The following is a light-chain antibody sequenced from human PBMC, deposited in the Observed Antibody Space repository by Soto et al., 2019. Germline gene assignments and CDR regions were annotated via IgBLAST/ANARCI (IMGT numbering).Light chain of an antibody. CDR1: TYSGDK. J-gene: IGKJ4*01. CDR3: QQYHDWPLT. V-gene: IGKV3D-15*01. CDR2: GAS. Sequence: EILLTQSPATLSVSPGERVTLSCRANTYSGDKLAWYQQKPGQAPRLLIYGASTRATGIPDTFSGGGSATEFTLTISSLQSEDFVVYYCQQYHDWPLTFGGGTKVENK.